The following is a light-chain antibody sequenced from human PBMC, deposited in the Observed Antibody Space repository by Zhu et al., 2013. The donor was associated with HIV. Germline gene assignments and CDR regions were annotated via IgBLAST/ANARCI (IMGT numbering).Light chain of an antibody. J-gene: IGLJ1*01. CDR3: NSYTSGSTLFV. V-gene: IGLV2-14*01. Sequence: QSALTQPPSASGSPGQSVTISCTGTSSDVGGYNSVSWYQHHPGKAPKLMIYEVTHRPSGVSSRFSGSKSDNTASLTISGLQAEDEADYYCNSYTSGSTLFVFGTGTKVTVI. CDR1: SSDVGGYNS. CDR2: EVT.